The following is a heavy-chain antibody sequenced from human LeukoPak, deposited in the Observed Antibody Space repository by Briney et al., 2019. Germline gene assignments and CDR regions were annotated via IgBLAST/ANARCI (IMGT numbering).Heavy chain of an antibody. CDR1: GGSISSGSYY. J-gene: IGHJ5*02. Sequence: KPSQTLSLTCTVSGGSISSGSYYWSWIRQPPGKGLEWIGEINHSGSTNYNPSLKSRVTVSVDTSKNQFSLKLSSVTAADTAVYYCGRGLFWFAPWGQETLVTVSS. V-gene: IGHV4-39*07. CDR3: GRGLFWFAP. CDR2: INHSGST.